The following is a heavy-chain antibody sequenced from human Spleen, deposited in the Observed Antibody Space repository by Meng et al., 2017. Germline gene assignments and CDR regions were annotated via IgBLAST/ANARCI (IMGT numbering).Heavy chain of an antibody. CDR3: AREDGNSFDY. CDR2: INSDSIST. Sequence: GESLKISCAASGFTFSNAWMSWVRQAPGKGLVWVSRINSDSISTSYADFVKGRFTISRDNAKNTLYLQMNSLRAEDTAVYYCAREDGNSFDYWGHGTLVTVSS. CDR1: GFTFSNAW. J-gene: IGHJ4*01. D-gene: IGHD4-23*01. V-gene: IGHV3-74*01.